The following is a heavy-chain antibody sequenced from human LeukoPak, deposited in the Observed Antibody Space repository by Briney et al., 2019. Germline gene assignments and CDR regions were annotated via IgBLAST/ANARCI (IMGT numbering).Heavy chain of an antibody. D-gene: IGHD5-12*01. J-gene: IGHJ4*02. V-gene: IGHV3-64*01. CDR3: ARGTLGGYVPFDY. CDR2: ISSNGGST. CDR1: GFTFSSYA. Sequence: PGGSLRLSCAASGFTFSSYAMHWVRQAPGKGLEYVSAISSNGGSTYYANSVKGRFTISRDNSKNTLYLQMGSLRAEDMAVYYCARGTLGGYVPFDYWGQGTLVTVSS.